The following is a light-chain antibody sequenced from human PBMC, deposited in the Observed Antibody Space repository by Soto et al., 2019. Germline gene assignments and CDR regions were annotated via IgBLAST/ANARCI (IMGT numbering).Light chain of an antibody. Sequence: QSVLTQPPSVSGAPGQRVTISCTGSSSNIGAGYDVHWYQQLPGTAPNLLIFGNNNRPSGVPDRFSGSKSGTSASLAITGLQAEDEADYYCQSYDSSLSGVVFGGGTK. CDR3: QSYDSSLSGVV. J-gene: IGLJ2*01. CDR2: GNN. V-gene: IGLV1-40*01. CDR1: SSNIGAGYD.